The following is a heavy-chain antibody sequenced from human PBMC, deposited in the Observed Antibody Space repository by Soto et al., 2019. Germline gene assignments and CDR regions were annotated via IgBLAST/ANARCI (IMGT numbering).Heavy chain of an antibody. CDR3: ARSLREPPFSIHWFDH. CDR1: GFLFSDYN. V-gene: IGHV3-21*01. D-gene: IGHD1-1*01. J-gene: IGHJ5*02. Sequence: GGSLRLSCTASGFLFSDYNMNWVRQAPGKGLEWVSSISGSSTYTFDADSVKGRFSISRDNAKNSLYLQMSSLRVEDTAVYYCARSLREPPFSIHWFDHWGQGFLVTAPQ. CDR2: ISGSSTYT.